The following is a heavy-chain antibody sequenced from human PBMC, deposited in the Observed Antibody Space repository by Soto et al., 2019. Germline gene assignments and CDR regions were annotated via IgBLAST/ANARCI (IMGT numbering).Heavy chain of an antibody. J-gene: IGHJ5*02. D-gene: IGHD3-3*01. Sequence: PSETLSLTCAVSGGSFRGFYWTWVRQSPGKGLEWLGDINHVGITNYNPSLKSRVSIPVDTSKSQFSLKLSSVTAADTAVYYCARAHYFWGGTQQPLEAWGQGTLVTVSS. V-gene: IGHV4-34*01. CDR1: GGSFRGFY. CDR2: INHVGIT. CDR3: ARAHYFWGGTQQPLEA.